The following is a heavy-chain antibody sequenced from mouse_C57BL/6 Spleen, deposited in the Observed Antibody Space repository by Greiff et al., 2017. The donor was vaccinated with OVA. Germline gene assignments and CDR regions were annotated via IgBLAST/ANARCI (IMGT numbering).Heavy chain of an antibody. CDR2: IDPETGGT. CDR3: TKGIYYGYDGYAMDY. Sequence: VQLQQSGAELVRPGASVTLSCKASGYTFTDYEMHWVKQTPVHGLEWIGAIDPETGGTAYNQKFKGKAILTADKSSSTAYMERRSLTSEDSAVYYCTKGIYYGYDGYAMDYWGQGTSVTVSS. V-gene: IGHV1-15*01. J-gene: IGHJ4*01. CDR1: GYTFTDYE. D-gene: IGHD2-2*01.